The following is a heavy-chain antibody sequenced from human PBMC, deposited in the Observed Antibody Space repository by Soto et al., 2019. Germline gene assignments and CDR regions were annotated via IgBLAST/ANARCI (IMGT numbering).Heavy chain of an antibody. J-gene: IGHJ6*02. D-gene: IGHD3-3*01. CDR2: ISYDGSNK. CDR1: GFTFSSYA. CDR3: ARDTPRTYYDFWSGYPDYYYYYGMDV. Sequence: GGPLRLSCAASGFTFSSYAMHWVRQAPGKGLEWVAVISYDGSNKYYADSVKGRFTISRDNSKNTLYLQMNSLRAEDTAVYYCARDTPRTYYDFWSGYPDYYYYYGMDVWGQGIKVTVS. V-gene: IGHV3-30-3*01.